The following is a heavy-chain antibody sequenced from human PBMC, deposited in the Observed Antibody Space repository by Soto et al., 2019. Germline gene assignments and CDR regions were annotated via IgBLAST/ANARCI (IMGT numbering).Heavy chain of an antibody. V-gene: IGHV1-24*01. CDR1: GSCLIDTP. CDR2: FDLEERKY. CDR3: ATQKADYSFDY. Sequence: QVQLVQSGAQVKRPGASVMVSCKVYGSCLIDTPIHWVRQIPGKGLEWMGGFDLEERKYIYAQRIQGRVTMTDESSTVTVFMDLGSLGSADTAVYYCATQKADYSFDYWGQGTLVTVSS. J-gene: IGHJ4*02. D-gene: IGHD4-17*01.